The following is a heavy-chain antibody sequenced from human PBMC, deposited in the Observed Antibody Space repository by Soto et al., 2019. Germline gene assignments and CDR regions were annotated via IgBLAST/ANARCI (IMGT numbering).Heavy chain of an antibody. CDR1: GFTFSSYS. V-gene: IGHV3-21*01. CDR3: ARDLTLDWLFPVKYFDY. D-gene: IGHD3-9*01. CDR2: ISSSSSYI. Sequence: EVQLVESGGGLVKPGGSLRLSCAASGFTFSSYSMNWVRQAPGKGLEWVSSISSSSSYIYYADSVKGRFTISRDNAKNSLYLQMNSLRAEDTAVYYCARDLTLDWLFPVKYFDYWGQGTLVTVSS. J-gene: IGHJ4*02.